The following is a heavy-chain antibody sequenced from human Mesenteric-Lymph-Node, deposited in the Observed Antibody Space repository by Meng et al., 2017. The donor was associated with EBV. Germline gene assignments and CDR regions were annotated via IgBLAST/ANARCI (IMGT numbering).Heavy chain of an antibody. CDR1: GGSFNDYY. V-gene: IGHV4-34*02. CDR2: INHIRSV. CDR3: ARVRSSGSGLIRNYFDY. D-gene: IGHD6-19*01. J-gene: IGHJ4*02. Sequence: QVQLQQWGAGLFKPPGTLPLSWPVYGGSFNDYYWIWVRQAPGKGLEWIGEINHIRSVYYNPSLKSRVPISEDTSNNQISLRLTSVTAADTAIYYCARVRSSGSGLIRNYFDYWGQGTLVTVSS.